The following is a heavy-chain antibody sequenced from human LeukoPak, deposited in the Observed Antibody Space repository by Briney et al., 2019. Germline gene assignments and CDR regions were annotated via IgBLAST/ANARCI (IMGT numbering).Heavy chain of an antibody. CDR3: ARTTYDYNNYGWFDP. V-gene: IGHV4-39*07. D-gene: IGHD4-11*01. CDR1: GGSISSSTYY. Sequence: SETLSLTCTVSGGSISSSTYYWGWIRQPPGKGLEWIGEINHSGSTNYNPSLKSRVTISVDTSKNQFSLKLSSVTAADTAVFYCARTTYDYNNYGWFDPWGQGTLVTVSS. J-gene: IGHJ5*02. CDR2: INHSGST.